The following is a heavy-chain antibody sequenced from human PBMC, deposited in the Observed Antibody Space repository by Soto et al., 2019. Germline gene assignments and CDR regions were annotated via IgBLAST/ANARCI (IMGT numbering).Heavy chain of an antibody. D-gene: IGHD5-12*01. CDR2: IYYSGST. J-gene: IGHJ4*02. Sequence: SETLSLTCTVSGGSISSGDYYWSWIRQPPGKGLEWIGYIYYSGSTYYNPSLKSRVTISVDTSKNQFSLKLSSVTAADTAVYYCARFIVATITGFDYWGQGTLVTVSS. V-gene: IGHV4-30-4*01. CDR1: GGSISSGDYY. CDR3: ARFIVATITGFDY.